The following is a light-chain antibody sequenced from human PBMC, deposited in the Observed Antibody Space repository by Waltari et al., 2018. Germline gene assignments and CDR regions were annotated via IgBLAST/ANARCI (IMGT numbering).Light chain of an antibody. CDR1: QSVGSN. J-gene: IGKJ1*01. CDR2: GAS. CDR3: QQYKNWRA. Sequence: EIVMTQSRATLSGSPGERATLSCRASQSVGSNLAWYQQKPGQAPRLLIYGASTRATGFPARFSGSGSRTEFTLTISSLQSEDSAVYYCQQYKNWRALGQGTKVEIK. V-gene: IGKV3-15*01.